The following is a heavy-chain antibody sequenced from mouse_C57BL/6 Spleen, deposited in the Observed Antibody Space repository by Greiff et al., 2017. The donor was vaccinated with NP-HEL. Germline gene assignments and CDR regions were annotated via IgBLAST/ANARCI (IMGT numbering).Heavy chain of an antibody. CDR1: GFTFSSYG. D-gene: IGHD2-4*01. CDR3: ARHGGSYYDYERAMDY. J-gene: IGHJ4*01. Sequence: EVQLVESGGDLVKPGGSLKLSCAASGFTFSSYGMSWVRQTPDKRLEWVATISSGGSYTYYPDSVKGRFTITRDNAKNTLYLQMSSLKSEDTAMYYCARHGGSYYDYERAMDYWGQGTSVTVSS. V-gene: IGHV5-6*01. CDR2: ISSGGSYT.